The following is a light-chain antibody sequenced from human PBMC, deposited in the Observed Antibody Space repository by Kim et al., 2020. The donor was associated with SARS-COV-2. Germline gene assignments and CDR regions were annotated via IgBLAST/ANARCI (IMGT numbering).Light chain of an antibody. J-gene: IGKJ5*01. Sequence: AVGDRVTITCRASQSISSYLNWYQQKPGKAPKLLIYAASSLQSGVPSRFSGSGSGTDFTLTISSLQPEDFATYYCQQSDSTMGITFGQGTRLEIK. V-gene: IGKV1-39*01. CDR3: QQSDSTMGIT. CDR1: QSISSY. CDR2: AAS.